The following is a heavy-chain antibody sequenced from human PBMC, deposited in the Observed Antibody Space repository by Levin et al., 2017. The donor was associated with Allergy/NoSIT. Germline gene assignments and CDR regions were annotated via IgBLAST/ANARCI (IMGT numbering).Heavy chain of an antibody. CDR3: AGTVDCSGGSCYHSSWFDP. Sequence: SETLSLTCTVSGGSISSYYWSWIRQPPGKGLEWIGYIYYSGSTNYNPSLKSRVTISVDTSKNQFSLKLSSVTAADPAVYYCAGTVDCSGGSCYHSSWFDPWGQGTLVTVSS. J-gene: IGHJ5*02. CDR2: IYYSGST. D-gene: IGHD2-15*01. CDR1: GGSISSYY. V-gene: IGHV4-59*08.